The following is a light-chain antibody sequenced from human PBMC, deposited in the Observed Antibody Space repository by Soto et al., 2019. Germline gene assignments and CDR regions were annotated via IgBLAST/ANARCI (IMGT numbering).Light chain of an antibody. CDR3: SSYTSSTTQI. Sequence: QSVLTRPASVSGSPGQSITISCTGTSSDVGGYNYVSWYQQHPGKAPKLMIYDVTNRPSGVSNRFSGSKSGNTASLTISGLQAVDEADYYCSSYTSSTTQIFGIGTKVNVL. CDR1: SSDVGGYNY. J-gene: IGLJ1*01. V-gene: IGLV2-14*01. CDR2: DVT.